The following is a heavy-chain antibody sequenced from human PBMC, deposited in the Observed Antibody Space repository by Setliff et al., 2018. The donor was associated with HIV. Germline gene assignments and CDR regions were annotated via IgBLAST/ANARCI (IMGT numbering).Heavy chain of an antibody. Sequence: GGSLRLSCVVSGFDFASFLIHWVRQAPGKGLEWVSAISGSGGSTYYADSVKGRFTISRDNSKNTLYLQMNSLRAEDTVVYYCAKGHYSSGWFDYWGQGTLVTVSS. D-gene: IGHD6-19*01. CDR3: AKGHYSSGWFDY. V-gene: IGHV3-23*01. J-gene: IGHJ4*02. CDR2: ISGSGGST. CDR1: GFDFASFL.